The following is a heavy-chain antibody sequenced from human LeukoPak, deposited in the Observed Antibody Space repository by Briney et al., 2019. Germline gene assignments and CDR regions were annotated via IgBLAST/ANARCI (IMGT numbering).Heavy chain of an antibody. D-gene: IGHD3-10*01. J-gene: IGHJ5*02. CDR2: ISSSSSYI. CDR1: RFTFSSYS. Sequence: GGSLRLSCAASRFTFSSYSMNWVRQAPGKGLEWVSSISSSSSYIYYADSVKGRFTISRDNAKNSLYLQMISLRAEDTALYYCARMISGGSGSPDWFDPWGQGTLVTVSS. CDR3: ARMISGGSGSPDWFDP. V-gene: IGHV3-21*04.